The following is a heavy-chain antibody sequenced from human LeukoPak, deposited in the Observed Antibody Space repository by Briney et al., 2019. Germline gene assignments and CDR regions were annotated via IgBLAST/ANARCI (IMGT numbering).Heavy chain of an antibody. CDR1: GFTFDEYA. Sequence: GRSLRLSCAASGFTFDEYAMHWVRQAPGKGVEGVSGISWNSGSIGYADSVKGRFTISRDNAKNSLYLPMTSLSAEDTALYYCARDKGYDSSGYTAFDIWGQGTMVTVSS. CDR3: ARDKGYDSSGYTAFDI. CDR2: ISWNSGSI. D-gene: IGHD3-22*01. V-gene: IGHV3-9*01. J-gene: IGHJ3*02.